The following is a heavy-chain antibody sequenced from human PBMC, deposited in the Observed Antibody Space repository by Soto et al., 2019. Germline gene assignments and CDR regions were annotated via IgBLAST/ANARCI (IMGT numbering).Heavy chain of an antibody. D-gene: IGHD3-22*01. Sequence: GGSLRLSCAVSGFRFDGYAMHWVQQAPGKGLEWVSGISWNSGIIGYADSVKGRFTISRDNAENSLYLQMNSLRAEDTAVYYCAKVPYSASSGRTLDYWGQGTLVTVSS. V-gene: IGHV3-9*01. CDR1: GFRFDGYA. CDR3: AKVPYSASSGRTLDY. J-gene: IGHJ4*02. CDR2: ISWNSGII.